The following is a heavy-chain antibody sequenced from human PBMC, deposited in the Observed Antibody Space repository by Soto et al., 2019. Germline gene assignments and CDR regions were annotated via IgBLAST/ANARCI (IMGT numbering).Heavy chain of an antibody. CDR2: IWYDGSNK. D-gene: IGHD6-6*01. J-gene: IGHJ4*02. CDR1: GFTFSSYG. CDR3: ARSEYSSSSGRTAAY. V-gene: IGHV3-33*01. Sequence: QVQLVESGGGVVQPGRSLRLSCAASGFTFSSYGMHWVRQAPGKGLEWVAVIWYDGSNKYYADSVKGRFTISRDNSKNTLYLQMNSLRADDTAVYYCARSEYSSSSGRTAAYWGQGTLVTVSS.